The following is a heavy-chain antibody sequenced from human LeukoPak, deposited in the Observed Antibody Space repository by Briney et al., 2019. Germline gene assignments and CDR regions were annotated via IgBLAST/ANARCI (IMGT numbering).Heavy chain of an antibody. V-gene: IGHV3-30-3*01. CDR1: GFTFSSYA. Sequence: GGSLRLSCAASGFTFSSYAMHWVRQAPGKGLEWVAVISYDGSNKYYADSVKGRFTISRDSSKNTLYLQMNSLRAEDTAVYYCAREVVDYFDYWGQGTLVTVSS. J-gene: IGHJ4*02. CDR2: ISYDGSNK. CDR3: AREVVDYFDY.